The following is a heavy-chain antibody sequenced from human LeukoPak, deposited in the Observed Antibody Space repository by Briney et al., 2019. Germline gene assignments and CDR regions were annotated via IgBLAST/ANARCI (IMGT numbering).Heavy chain of an antibody. Sequence: SETLSLTCTVSGGSISSSSYYWDWIRQPPGKGLEWIGSIYYSGSTYYNPSLKSRVTISVDTSKNQFSLKLSSVTAADTAVYYCARGTAMVTSTFDYWGQGTLVTVSS. J-gene: IGHJ4*02. CDR3: ARGTAMVTSTFDY. CDR1: GGSISSSSYY. D-gene: IGHD5-18*01. V-gene: IGHV4-39*01. CDR2: IYYSGST.